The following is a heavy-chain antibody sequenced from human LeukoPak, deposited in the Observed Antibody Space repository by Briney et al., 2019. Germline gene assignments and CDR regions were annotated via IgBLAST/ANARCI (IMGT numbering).Heavy chain of an antibody. CDR3: AREAGYCSGGSCYSGWFDP. V-gene: IGHV5-51*01. D-gene: IGHD2-15*01. J-gene: IGHJ5*02. CDR1: GYSFTSYW. Sequence: GESLKISCKGSGYSFTSYWIGWVRQMPGKGLEWMGIIYPGDSDTRYSPSFQGQVTISADKSISTAYMELSRLRSDDTAVYYCAREAGYCSGGSCYSGWFDPWGQGTLVTVSS. CDR2: IYPGDSDT.